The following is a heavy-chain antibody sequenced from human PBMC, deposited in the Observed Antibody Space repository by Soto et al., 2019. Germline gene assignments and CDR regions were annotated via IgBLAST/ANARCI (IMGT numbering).Heavy chain of an antibody. CDR2: IWYDGSNK. D-gene: IGHD3-22*01. J-gene: IGHJ6*02. Sequence: GGSLRLSCAASGFTFSSYGMHWVRQAPGKGLEWVAVIWYDGSNKYYADSVKGRFTISRDNSKNTLYLQMNSLRAEDTAVYYCARDPGLVDYYDSSGSDRPSGMDFSGQGTMVTVSS. CDR3: ARDPGLVDYYDSSGSDRPSGMDF. V-gene: IGHV3-33*01. CDR1: GFTFSSYG.